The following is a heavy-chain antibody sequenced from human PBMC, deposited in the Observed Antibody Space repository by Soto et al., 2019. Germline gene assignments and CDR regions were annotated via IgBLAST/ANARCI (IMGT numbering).Heavy chain of an antibody. Sequence: EVQLVESGGGLVQPGGSLRLSCAASGFTVSSNYMSWVRQAPGKGLEWVSAIYSGGSPYYADSVKGRFNISRDNSKNTLYLQMNSLRAEDTAVYYCARDDSSSLYYFDYGGQGNLVTVSS. CDR2: IYSGGSP. V-gene: IGHV3-66*01. J-gene: IGHJ4*02. D-gene: IGHD6-13*01. CDR3: ARDDSSSLYYFDY. CDR1: GFTVSSNY.